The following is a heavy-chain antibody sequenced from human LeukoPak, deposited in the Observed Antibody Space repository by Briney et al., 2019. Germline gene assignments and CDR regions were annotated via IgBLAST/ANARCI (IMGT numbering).Heavy chain of an antibody. D-gene: IGHD2-2*02. CDR1: GFTFSSYG. CDR2: IWYDGSNK. Sequence: GGSLRLSCAASGFTFSSYGMHWVRQAPGKGLEWVAVIWYDGSNKYYADSVKGRFTISRDNSKNTLYLQMNSLRAEDTAVYYCAKNRVPTAITPDSWGPGTLVTVSS. J-gene: IGHJ5*01. V-gene: IGHV3-30*02. CDR3: AKNRVPTAITPDS.